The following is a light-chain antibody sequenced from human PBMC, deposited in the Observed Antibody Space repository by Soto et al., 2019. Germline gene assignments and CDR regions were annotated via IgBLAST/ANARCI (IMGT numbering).Light chain of an antibody. CDR1: QSVNSR. CDR3: QQYGSSGA. CDR2: GAS. V-gene: IGKV3-20*01. J-gene: IGKJ1*01. Sequence: SAGEECSSRCSASQSVNSRLAWYQHKPGQAPRLLISGASSRASGITATFSGSRRWRDFSRTVSTLSRDDFAVYFGQQYGSSGAFGQGTKVDIK.